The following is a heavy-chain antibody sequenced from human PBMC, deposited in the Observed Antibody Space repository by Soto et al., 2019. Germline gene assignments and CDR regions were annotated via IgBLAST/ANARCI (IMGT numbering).Heavy chain of an antibody. J-gene: IGHJ5*02. D-gene: IGHD6-6*01. CDR1: GFTFSSYS. CDR2: ISSSSSYI. V-gene: IGHV3-21*01. CDR3: ARAPFSSSSFNWFDP. Sequence: GGSLRLSCAASGFTFSSYSMNWVRQAPGKGLEWVSSISSSSSYIYYADSVKGRFTISRDNAKNSLYLQMNSLRAEDTAVYYCARAPFSSSSFNWFDPWGQGTLVTVSS.